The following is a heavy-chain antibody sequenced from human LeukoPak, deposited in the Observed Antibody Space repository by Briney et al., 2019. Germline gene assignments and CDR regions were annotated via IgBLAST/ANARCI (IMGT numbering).Heavy chain of an antibody. Sequence: SETLSLTCAVSGASISDYHWGWIRQPAGKGLEWIGRIYTTMDTNYNTSLESRVSISVDKSKNQFSLTLSALTAADTAVYFCAGDISTEFDCCGPGIFVTVSS. CDR3: AGDISTEFDC. V-gene: IGHV4-4*07. J-gene: IGHJ4*02. CDR1: GASISDYH. D-gene: IGHD3-9*01. CDR2: IYTTMDT.